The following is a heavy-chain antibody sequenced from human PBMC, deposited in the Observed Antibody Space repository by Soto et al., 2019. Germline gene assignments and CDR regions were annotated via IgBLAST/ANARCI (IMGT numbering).Heavy chain of an antibody. V-gene: IGHV1-2*04. CDR1: GYTFTGYY. CDR2: INPNSGDT. D-gene: IGHD3-10*01. CDR3: ARGALGSGSYGYYYYYGMDV. Sequence: ASVKVSCKASGYTFTGYYMHWVRQAPGQGLEWMGWINPNSGDTNYAQKFQGWVTMARDTSISTAYMELSRLRSEDTAVYYCARGALGSGSYGYYYYYGMDVWGKGTKVTVSS. J-gene: IGHJ6*04.